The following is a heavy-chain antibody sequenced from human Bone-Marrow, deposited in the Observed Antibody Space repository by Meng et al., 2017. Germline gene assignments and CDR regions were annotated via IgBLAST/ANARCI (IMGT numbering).Heavy chain of an antibody. CDR3: ARNYGIAVAGPFQH. J-gene: IGHJ1*01. D-gene: IGHD6-19*01. CDR2: INWNGGST. CDR1: GFTFSSSW. V-gene: IGHV3-20*01. Sequence: GESLKISCAASGFTFSSSWMTWVRQAPGKGLEWVSGINWNGGSTGYADSVKGRFTISRDNAKNSLYLQMNSLRAEDTALYHCARNYGIAVAGPFQHWGQGTLVTVSS.